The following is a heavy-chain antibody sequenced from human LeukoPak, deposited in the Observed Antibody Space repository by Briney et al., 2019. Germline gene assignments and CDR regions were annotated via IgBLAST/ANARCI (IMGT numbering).Heavy chain of an antibody. CDR2: IYSSGST. Sequence: SETLSLTCTVSGGSISSYYWSWIRQPAGKGLEWIGRIYSSGSTNYNPSLKSRVTMSVDTSKNQFSLKLSSATAADTAVYYCARDIWYQLLGATQDAFDIWGQGTMVTVSS. D-gene: IGHD2-2*01. J-gene: IGHJ3*02. V-gene: IGHV4-4*07. CDR1: GGSISSYY. CDR3: ARDIWYQLLGATQDAFDI.